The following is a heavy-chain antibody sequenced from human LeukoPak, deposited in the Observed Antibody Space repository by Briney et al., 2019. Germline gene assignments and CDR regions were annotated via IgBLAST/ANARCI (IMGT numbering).Heavy chain of an antibody. Sequence: SQTLSLTCTVSGGSISSGDYYWSWIRQPPGKGLEWIGYIYYSGSTYYNPSLKSRVTISVDTSKNQFSLKLSSVTAADTAVYYCARDNGMVVDFDYWGQGTQVTVSS. V-gene: IGHV4-30-4*08. CDR3: ARDNGMVVDFDY. D-gene: IGHD2-15*01. J-gene: IGHJ4*02. CDR1: GGSISSGDYY. CDR2: IYYSGST.